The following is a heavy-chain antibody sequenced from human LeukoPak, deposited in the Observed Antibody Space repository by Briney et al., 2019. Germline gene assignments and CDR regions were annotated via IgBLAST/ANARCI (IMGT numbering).Heavy chain of an antibody. V-gene: IGHV3-23*01. Sequence: PGGSLRLSCAASGFTFSSYGMSWVRQAPGKGLEWVSAISGSDGSTYYADSVKGRFTISRDNSKNTLYLQMNSLRAEDTAVYYCARGDGYNSRYFDYWGQGTLVTVSS. D-gene: IGHD5-24*01. J-gene: IGHJ4*02. CDR2: ISGSDGST. CDR3: ARGDGYNSRYFDY. CDR1: GFTFSSYG.